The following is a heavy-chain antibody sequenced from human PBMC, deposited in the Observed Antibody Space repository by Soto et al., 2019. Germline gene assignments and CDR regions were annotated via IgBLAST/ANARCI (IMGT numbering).Heavy chain of an antibody. CDR3: ADGGEWSFNFEY. CDR2: ISDTGANT. CDR1: GYIFTKHW. J-gene: IGHJ4*02. V-gene: IGHV3-23*01. Sequence: GESLKISCQGSGYIFTKHWIAWVRQAPGKGLEWVSAISDTGANTYYADSVRGRFTISRDNSKNTLYLQMNNLRVEDKAVYYCADGGEWSFNFEYWGQGTLVTVSS. D-gene: IGHD3-3*01.